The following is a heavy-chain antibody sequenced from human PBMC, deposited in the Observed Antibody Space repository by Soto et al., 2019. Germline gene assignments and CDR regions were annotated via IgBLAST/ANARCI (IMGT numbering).Heavy chain of an antibody. CDR2: IYWNDDK. Sequence: GSGPTLAHPTKTLTLTCSFSGFSRSTSGGGVAWMRQPPGKALEWLALIYWNDDKRYSPSLKSRLTITKDTSKNQVVLTMTNMDPVDTATYYCATLDGPRSGPAFDYWGQGTLVTVSS. CDR1: GFSRSTSGGG. J-gene: IGHJ4*02. V-gene: IGHV2-5*01. D-gene: IGHD1-1*01. CDR3: ATLDGPRSGPAFDY.